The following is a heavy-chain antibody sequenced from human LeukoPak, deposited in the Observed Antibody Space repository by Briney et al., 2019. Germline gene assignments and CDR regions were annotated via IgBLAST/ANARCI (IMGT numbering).Heavy chain of an antibody. D-gene: IGHD3-22*01. V-gene: IGHV3-30*03. J-gene: IGHJ4*02. Sequence: GGSLRLSCAASGFTFSDYYMSWIRQAPGKGLEWVAVISYDGSNKYYADSVKGRFTISRDNSKNTLYLQMNSLRAEDTAVYYCARDTYYYDSSGPTAAYWGQGTLVTVSS. CDR2: ISYDGSNK. CDR1: GFTFSDYY. CDR3: ARDTYYYDSSGPTAAY.